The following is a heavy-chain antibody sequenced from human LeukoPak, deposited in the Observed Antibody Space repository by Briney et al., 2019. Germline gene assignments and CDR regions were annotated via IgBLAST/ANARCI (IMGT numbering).Heavy chain of an antibody. CDR3: TAEGDGTYSSDY. CDR1: GFSFPDAW. Sequence: GGSLRLSCSASGFSFPDAWMSWVRQAPGKGLEWVGRSKGKAGGGTTDGAAPGQGRFTISRDDSKNTLSLQMNSLETEDTAVYYCTAEGDGTYSSDYWGQGTLVTVS. CDR2: SKGKAGGGTT. V-gene: IGHV3-15*01. D-gene: IGHD5-24*01. J-gene: IGHJ4*02.